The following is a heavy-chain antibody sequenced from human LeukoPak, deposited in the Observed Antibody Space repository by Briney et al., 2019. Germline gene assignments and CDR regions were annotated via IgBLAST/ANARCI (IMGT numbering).Heavy chain of an antibody. D-gene: IGHD2-2*01. J-gene: IGHJ5*02. CDR2: IYYSGST. CDR3: ARGVRGVVVVPAARIRFDP. Sequence: SSETLSLTCTVSRGSISSGDYYWGWIRQPPGKGLEWIGYIYYSGSTNYNPSLKSRVTISVDTSKNQFSLKLSSVTAADTAVYYCARGVRGVVVVPAARIRFDPWGQGTLVTVSS. V-gene: IGHV4-30-4*08. CDR1: RGSISSGDYY.